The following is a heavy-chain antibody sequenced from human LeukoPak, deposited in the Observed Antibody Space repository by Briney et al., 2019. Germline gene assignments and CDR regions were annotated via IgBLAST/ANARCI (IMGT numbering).Heavy chain of an antibody. CDR1: GFTFSSYA. V-gene: IGHV3-30-3*01. CDR2: ISYDGSNK. D-gene: IGHD3-3*01. CDR3: ARSERKRFLEWSLDYYYGMDV. J-gene: IGHJ6*02. Sequence: PGRSLRLPCAASGFTFSSYAMHWVRQAPGKGLEWVAVISYDGSNKYYADSVKGRFTISRDNSKNTLYLQMNSLRAEDTAVYYCARSERKRFLEWSLDYYYGMDVWGQGTTVTVSS.